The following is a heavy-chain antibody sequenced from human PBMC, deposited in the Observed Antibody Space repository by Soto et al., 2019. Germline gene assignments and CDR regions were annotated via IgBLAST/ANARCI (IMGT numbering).Heavy chain of an antibody. J-gene: IGHJ6*02. CDR3: ARFGAGTTAYYYGMDV. CDR2: IYHSGST. Sequence: SETLSLTSAVSGGSISSGGYSWSWIRQPPGKGLEWIGYIYHSGSTYHNPSLKSRVTISVDRSKNQFSLKLSSVTAADTAVYYCARFGAGTTAYYYGMDVWGQGTTVTV. V-gene: IGHV4-30-2*01. CDR1: GGSISSGGYS. D-gene: IGHD1-7*01.